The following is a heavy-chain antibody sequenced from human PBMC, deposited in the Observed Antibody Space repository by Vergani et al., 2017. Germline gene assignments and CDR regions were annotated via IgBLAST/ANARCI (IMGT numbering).Heavy chain of an antibody. CDR2: IYYSGST. CDR3: ARHGSLDCYDSRVGLYAFDI. D-gene: IGHD3-22*01. Sequence: QLQLQESGPGLVKPSETLSLTCTVSGGSISSSSYYWGWIRQPPGKGLEWSGSIYYSGSTYYNPSLKSRVTISVDTSKNQFSLKLSSVTAAYTAVYYWARHGSLDCYDSRVGLYAFDIWGQGTMVTVSS. V-gene: IGHV4-39*01. J-gene: IGHJ3*02. CDR1: GGSISSSSYY.